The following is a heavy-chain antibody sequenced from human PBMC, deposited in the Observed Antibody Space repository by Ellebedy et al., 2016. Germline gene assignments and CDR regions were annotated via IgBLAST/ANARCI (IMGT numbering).Heavy chain of an antibody. CDR2: IYHSGNT. CDR1: GGSISSSNW. Sequence: SETLSLTCAVSGGSISSSNWWSWVRQPPGKGLEWIGEIYHSGNTNYNPSLKSRVTISVDKSKNQFSLKLSSVTAADTAVYFCARRTTMVRGIDYWGQGTLVTVSS. V-gene: IGHV4-4*02. CDR3: ARRTTMVRGIDY. D-gene: IGHD3-10*01. J-gene: IGHJ4*02.